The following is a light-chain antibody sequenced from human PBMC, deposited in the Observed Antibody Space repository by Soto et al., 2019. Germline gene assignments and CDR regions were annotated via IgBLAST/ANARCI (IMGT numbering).Light chain of an antibody. CDR2: TAS. CDR3: QQCHGWPRT. CDR1: QSISSC. V-gene: IGKV1-39*01. J-gene: IGKJ1*01. Sequence: DIPMTQSPFSLSASAGDRATITCRASQSISSCLAWYQQKPGKAPKLLIYTASSLQSGVPSRFSGSGSGTDFTLTISSLQPDDFAIYYCQQCHGWPRTFGQGTQLEIK.